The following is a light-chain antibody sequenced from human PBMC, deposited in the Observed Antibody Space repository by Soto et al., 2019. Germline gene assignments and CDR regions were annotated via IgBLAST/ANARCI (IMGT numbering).Light chain of an antibody. CDR2: AAS. J-gene: IGKJ4*01. Sequence: DLQMTQSPSSLSASVGDRVTITCRASQSISSYLHWYQQKPGKAPKLLIYAASSLQSGVPSRFSGSGSGTDFTLTISSLQPEDFATYYCQQSYSTLFTFGGGTKVEIK. CDR3: QQSYSTLFT. V-gene: IGKV1-39*01. CDR1: QSISSY.